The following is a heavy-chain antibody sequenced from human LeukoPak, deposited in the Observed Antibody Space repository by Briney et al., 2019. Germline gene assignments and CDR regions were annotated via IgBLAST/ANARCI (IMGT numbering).Heavy chain of an antibody. J-gene: IGHJ4*02. CDR2: ISSSGTTI. CDR3: ARDLLGWELHYFDY. CDR1: GFTVSSNY. D-gene: IGHD1-26*01. V-gene: IGHV3-11*04. Sequence: GGSLGLSCAASGFTVSSNYMSWVRQAPGKGLEWVSYISSSGTTIYYADSVKGRFSISRDNAKNSLYLQMNSLRAEDTAVYYCARDLLGWELHYFDYWGQGTLVTVSS.